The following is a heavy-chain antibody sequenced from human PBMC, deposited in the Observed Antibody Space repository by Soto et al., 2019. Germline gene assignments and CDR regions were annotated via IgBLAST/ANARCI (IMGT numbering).Heavy chain of an antibody. CDR1: GGTFSSYA. V-gene: IGHV1-69*12. CDR2: IIPIFGTA. Sequence: QVQLVQSGAEVKKPGSSVKVSCKASGGTFSSYAISWVRQAPGQGLEWMGGIIPIFGTANYAQKFQGRVTSTADESTRTACMELSSLRSADPAVYYWAREVVVAATGWFDPWGQGTLVSVSS. CDR3: AREVVVAATGWFDP. J-gene: IGHJ5*02. D-gene: IGHD2-15*01.